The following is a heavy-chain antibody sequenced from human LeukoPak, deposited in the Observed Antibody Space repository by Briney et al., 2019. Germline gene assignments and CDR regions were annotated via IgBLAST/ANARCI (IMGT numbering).Heavy chain of an antibody. J-gene: IGHJ4*02. CDR1: GGSISSSSYY. Sequence: SETLSLTCTVSGGSISSSSYYWGWIRQPPGKGLEWIGSIYYSGSTYYNPSLKSRVTISVDTSKNQFSLKLSSVTAADTAVYYCARDVSRFGELPFDYWGQGTLVTVSS. CDR3: ARDVSRFGELPFDY. V-gene: IGHV4-39*07. D-gene: IGHD3-10*01. CDR2: IYYSGST.